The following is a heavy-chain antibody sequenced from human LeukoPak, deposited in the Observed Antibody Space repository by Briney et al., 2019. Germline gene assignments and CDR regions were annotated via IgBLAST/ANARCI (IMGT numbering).Heavy chain of an antibody. CDR3: ASPIPHQMYDSGGGDAFDI. V-gene: IGHV1-2*02. J-gene: IGHJ3*02. Sequence: ASVTVSFMASGYTFTHYYIHWVRQAAAQGREWMGWINPNSGGTNYAQKFQGRVTMTRDTSITTSYMELSRLRSDDTAVYSCASPIPHQMYDSGGGDAFDIWGQGTMVTVSS. D-gene: IGHD3-22*01. CDR1: GYTFTHYY. CDR2: INPNSGGT.